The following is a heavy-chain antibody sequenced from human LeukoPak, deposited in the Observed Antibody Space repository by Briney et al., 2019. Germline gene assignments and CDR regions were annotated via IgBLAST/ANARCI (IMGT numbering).Heavy chain of an antibody. J-gene: IGHJ4*02. D-gene: IGHD3-10*01. CDR2: IIPILGIA. V-gene: IGHV1-69*04. CDR1: GYTFTSYD. CDR3: ARDYGSGSYYASLYYFDY. Sequence: SVKVSCKASGYTFTSYDISWVRQAPGQGLEWMGRIIPILGIANYAQKFQGRVTITADKSTSTAYMELSSLRSEDTAVYYCARDYGSGSYYASLYYFDYWGQGTLVTVSS.